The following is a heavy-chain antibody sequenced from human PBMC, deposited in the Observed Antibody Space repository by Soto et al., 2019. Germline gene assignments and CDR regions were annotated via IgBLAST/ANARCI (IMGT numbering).Heavy chain of an antibody. CDR2: ISGSGGST. Sequence: GGSLSLSCAASGFTFSSYAMSWVRQAPGKGLEWVSAISGSGGSTYYADSVKGRFTISRDNSKNTLYLQMNSLRAEDTAVYYCAKQRDYYYYMDVWGKGTTVTVSS. J-gene: IGHJ6*03. CDR3: AKQRDYYYYMDV. V-gene: IGHV3-23*01. CDR1: GFTFSSYA.